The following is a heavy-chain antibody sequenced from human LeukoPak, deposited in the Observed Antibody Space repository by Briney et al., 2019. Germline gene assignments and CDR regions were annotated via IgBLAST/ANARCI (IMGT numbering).Heavy chain of an antibody. Sequence: GGSLRLSCAASGFTFSSYWMHWVRQAPGKGLVWVSRSNSDGSSTSYADSVKGRFTISRDNAKNTLYLQMNSLRAEDTAVYYCARDLSPSGYPDYWGQGTLVTVSS. D-gene: IGHD3-3*01. CDR2: SNSDGSST. J-gene: IGHJ4*02. CDR3: ARDLSPSGYPDY. CDR1: GFTFSSYW. V-gene: IGHV3-74*01.